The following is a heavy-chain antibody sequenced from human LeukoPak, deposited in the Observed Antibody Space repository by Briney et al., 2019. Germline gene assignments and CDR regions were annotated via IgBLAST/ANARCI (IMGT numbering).Heavy chain of an antibody. CDR2: IYHSGSA. V-gene: IGHV4-31*03. D-gene: IGHD4-11*01. CDR1: GGSITSGDDH. Sequence: SQTLSLTCTVSGGSITSGDDHWSWIRQFPGKGLEWIGYIYHSGSAYYNPSLKSRLTMSVDTSTNQFSLKLNSLTAADTAVYFCAREARGVTTNAHDTFDIWGQGTMVTVSS. CDR3: AREARGVTTNAHDTFDI. J-gene: IGHJ3*02.